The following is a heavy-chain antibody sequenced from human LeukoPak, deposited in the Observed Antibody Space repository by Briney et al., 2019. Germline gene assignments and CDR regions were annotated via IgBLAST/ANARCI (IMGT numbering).Heavy chain of an antibody. D-gene: IGHD3-10*01. V-gene: IGHV4-4*09. J-gene: IGHJ6*03. CDR2: IYSSGST. Sequence: SETLSLTCTVSGGSISSYDWSWIRQPPGKGLEWIAYIYSSGSTNYNPSLKSRVTRSVDTSKNQFSLKLSSVTAADSAVYYCARLNYGRRDYYYYYYMDVWGKGTTVTVSS. CDR3: ARLNYGRRDYYYYYYMDV. CDR1: GGSISSYD.